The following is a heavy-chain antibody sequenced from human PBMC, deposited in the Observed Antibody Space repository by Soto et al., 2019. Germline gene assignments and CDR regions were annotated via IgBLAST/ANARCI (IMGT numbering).Heavy chain of an antibody. V-gene: IGHV1-18*01. J-gene: IGHJ4*02. CDR1: RYTFTSYG. CDR3: ARANEEPTIGFDY. Sequence: ASVKVSCMASRYTFTSYGISWVRQAPGQGLEWMGWISAYNGNTNYAQKLQGRVTMTTDTSTSTAYMELRSLRSDDTAVYSCARANEEPTIGFDYWGQGTLVNVSS. CDR2: ISAYNGNT. D-gene: IGHD3-3*01.